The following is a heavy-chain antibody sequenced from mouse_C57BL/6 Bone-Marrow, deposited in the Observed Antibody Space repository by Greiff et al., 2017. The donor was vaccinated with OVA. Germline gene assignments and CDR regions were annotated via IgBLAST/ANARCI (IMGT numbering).Heavy chain of an antibody. CDR1: GYTFTSYW. J-gene: IGHJ3*01. CDR3: ARELIFYYGSRPAAWFAY. Sequence: VQLQQPGAELVKPGASVKMSCKASGYTFTSYWITWVKQRPGQGLEWIGDIYPGSGSTNYNEKFKSKATLTVAPASSTAYMQLLCLTSEDSAVYYCARELIFYYGSRPAAWFAYWGQGTLVTVSA. CDR2: IYPGSGST. V-gene: IGHV1-55*01. D-gene: IGHD1-1*01.